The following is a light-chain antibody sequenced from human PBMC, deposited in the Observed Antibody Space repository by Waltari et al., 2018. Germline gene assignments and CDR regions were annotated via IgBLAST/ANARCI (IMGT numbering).Light chain of an antibody. J-gene: IGKJ1*01. CDR1: QSLSNW. Sequence: DIQMTQSPSTLSASVGDRVTITCRASQSLSNWLAWYQQKPGKAPKVLIYKASTLESGVPSRVRRSGSGTEFTLTISSLQPDDFATYYCQQYRNLWTFGQGTKVEIK. CDR2: KAS. V-gene: IGKV1-5*03. CDR3: QQYRNLWT.